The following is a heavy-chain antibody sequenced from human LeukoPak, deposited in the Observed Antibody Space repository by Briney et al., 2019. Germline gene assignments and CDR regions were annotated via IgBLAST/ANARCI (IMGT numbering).Heavy chain of an antibody. CDR1: GGTFSSYA. J-gene: IGHJ4*02. Sequence: GASVKVSCKASGGTFSSYAISWVRPAPEQGLDWMGGIIPIFGTANYAQKFQGRVTITTDESTSTAYMELSSLSSEDTAVYYCARGGAALSHYFDYWGQGTLVTVSS. V-gene: IGHV1-69*05. CDR3: ARGGAALSHYFDY. CDR2: IIPIFGTA. D-gene: IGHD1-26*01.